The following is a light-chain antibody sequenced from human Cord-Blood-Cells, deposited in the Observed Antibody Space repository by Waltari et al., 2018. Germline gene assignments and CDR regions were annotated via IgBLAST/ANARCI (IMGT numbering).Light chain of an antibody. Sequence: EIVLTQSPATLSLSPGDSATLPCRASQSFSSYLAWYQQKPGQAPRLLIYDASNRATGIPARFSGSGSGTDFTLTISSLEPEDFAVYYCQQRSNWPPFTFGPGTKVDIK. CDR1: QSFSSY. CDR2: DAS. CDR3: QQRSNWPPFT. J-gene: IGKJ3*01. V-gene: IGKV3-11*01.